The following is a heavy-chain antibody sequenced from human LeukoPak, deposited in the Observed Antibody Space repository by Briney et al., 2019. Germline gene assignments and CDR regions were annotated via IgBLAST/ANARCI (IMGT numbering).Heavy chain of an antibody. V-gene: IGHV3-21*01. J-gene: IGHJ5*02. Sequence: GGSLRLSCAASGFTFSSYSMNWVRQAPGKGLEWVSSISSSSSYIYYADSVKGRFTISRDNAENSLYLQMNSLRAEDTAVYYCARDVLAVAATGSNWFDPWGQGTLVTVSS. CDR3: ARDVLAVAATGSNWFDP. CDR1: GFTFSSYS. CDR2: ISSSSSYI. D-gene: IGHD6-19*01.